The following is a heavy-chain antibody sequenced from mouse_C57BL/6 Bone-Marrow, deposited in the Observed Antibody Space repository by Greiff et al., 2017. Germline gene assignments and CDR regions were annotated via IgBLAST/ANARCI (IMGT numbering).Heavy chain of an antibody. CDR3: ARFTTVAYWYFDV. D-gene: IGHD1-1*01. CDR2: INPNNGGT. V-gene: IGHV1-26*01. CDR1: GYTFTDYY. Sequence: VQLQQSGPELVKPGASVKISCKASGYTFTDYYMNWVKQSHGKSLEWIGDINPNNGGTSYNQKFKGKATLTVDKSSSTAYMELRSLTSEDSAVYYCARFTTVAYWYFDVWGTGTTVTVSS. J-gene: IGHJ1*03.